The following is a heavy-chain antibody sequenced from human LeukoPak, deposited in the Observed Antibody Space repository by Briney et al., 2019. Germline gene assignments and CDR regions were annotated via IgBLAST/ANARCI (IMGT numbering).Heavy chain of an antibody. CDR3: ARGSGDFWSTPTFYYYMDV. CDR1: GGSISSYY. Sequence: SETLSLTCTVSGGSISSYYWSWIRQPPGKGLEWIGYIYYSGSTNHNPSLKSRVTISVDTSKNQFSLKLSSVTAADTAVYYCARGSGDFWSTPTFYYYMDVWGKGTTVTVSS. V-gene: IGHV4-59*01. D-gene: IGHD3-3*01. J-gene: IGHJ6*03. CDR2: IYYSGST.